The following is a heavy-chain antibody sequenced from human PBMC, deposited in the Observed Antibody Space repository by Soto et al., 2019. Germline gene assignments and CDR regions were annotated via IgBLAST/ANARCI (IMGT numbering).Heavy chain of an antibody. CDR2: LYYSEAT. J-gene: IGHJ5*02. V-gene: IGHV4-39*01. CDR3: ASGLGRFEP. CDR1: GDSVSSSSYY. Sequence: SETLSLTCTVSGDSVSSSSYYWGWIRQPPGKGLEWIGSLYYSEATYYNPSLKSRVTISVDTSKNQFSLKLNSVTAADTAVYFLASGLGRFEPWGQGTLVTVSS.